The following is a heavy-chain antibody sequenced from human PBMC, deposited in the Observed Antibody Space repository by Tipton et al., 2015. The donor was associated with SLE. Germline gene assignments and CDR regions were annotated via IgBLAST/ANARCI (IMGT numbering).Heavy chain of an antibody. CDR2: IYTNENT. Sequence: LRLSCTVSGGSISSYYWSWIRQPAGGGLEWIGRIYTNENTHYNPSLKSRVTMSVDASKNHFSLKLISVTAADTAVYYCAREFLNPVTTVHYYFDLWGRGTLVTVSS. CDR1: GGSISSYY. D-gene: IGHD4-11*01. CDR3: AREFLNPVTTVHYYFDL. J-gene: IGHJ2*01. V-gene: IGHV4-4*07.